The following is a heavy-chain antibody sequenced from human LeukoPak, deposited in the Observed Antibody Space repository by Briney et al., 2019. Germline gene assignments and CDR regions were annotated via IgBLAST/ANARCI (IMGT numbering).Heavy chain of an antibody. D-gene: IGHD3-22*01. J-gene: IGHJ6*02. CDR2: MNPNSGNT. CDR1: GYTFTSYD. Sequence: ASVNVSCKASGYTFTSYDINWVRQATGQGLEWMGWMNPNSGNTGYAQKFQGRVTMTRNTSISTAYMELSSLRSEDTAVYYCARTYYYDSSGYYYGLFRYYYGMDVWGQGTTVTVSS. CDR3: ARTYYYDSSGYYYGLFRYYYGMDV. V-gene: IGHV1-8*01.